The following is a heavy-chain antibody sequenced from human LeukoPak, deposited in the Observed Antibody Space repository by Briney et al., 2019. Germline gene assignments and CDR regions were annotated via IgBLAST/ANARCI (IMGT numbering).Heavy chain of an antibody. CDR1: GGTFSSYA. D-gene: IGHD5-24*01. J-gene: IGHJ4*02. V-gene: IGHV1-69*06. Sequence: SVKVSCKASGGTFSSYAISWVRQAPGQGLEWMGGIIPIFGTANYAQKFQGRVTITADKSTSTAYMELSSLRSDDTAVYYCARDPRRDGYKSEFDYWGQGTLVAVSS. CDR3: ARDPRRDGYKSEFDY. CDR2: IIPIFGTA.